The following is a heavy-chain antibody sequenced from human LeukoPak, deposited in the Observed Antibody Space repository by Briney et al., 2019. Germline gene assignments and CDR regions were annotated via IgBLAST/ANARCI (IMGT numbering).Heavy chain of an antibody. Sequence: GGSLRLSCAASGFTFSGYWRNGVRRAPGRGLEWVANIKQDGSARYYVDSVKGRFTISRDNAMNLLYLQMNSLRAEDTAVYYCARASIPDCWGQGTLVTVSS. CDR2: IKQDGSAR. V-gene: IGHV3-7*01. D-gene: IGHD6-6*01. CDR3: ARASIPDC. J-gene: IGHJ4*02. CDR1: GFTFSGYW.